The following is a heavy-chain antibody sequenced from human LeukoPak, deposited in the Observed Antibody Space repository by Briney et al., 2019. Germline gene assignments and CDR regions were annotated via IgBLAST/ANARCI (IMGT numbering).Heavy chain of an antibody. Sequence: GASVKVSCKASGYTFTSYDINWVRQATGQGLEWMGWMNPNSGNTGYAQKFQGRVTMTRNTSISTAYMELSSLRSEDTAVYYCARGVTIFGVVIERVSNWFDPWGQGTLVTVSS. CDR3: ARGVTIFGVVIERVSNWFDP. D-gene: IGHD3-3*01. V-gene: IGHV1-8*01. J-gene: IGHJ5*02. CDR1: GYTFTSYD. CDR2: MNPNSGNT.